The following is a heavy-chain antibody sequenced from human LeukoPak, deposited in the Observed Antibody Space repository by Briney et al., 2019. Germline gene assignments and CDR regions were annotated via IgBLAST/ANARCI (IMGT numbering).Heavy chain of an antibody. CDR1: GGSISSYY. CDR2: IYTSGST. V-gene: IGHV4-4*07. J-gene: IGHJ5*02. CDR3: ARGRGGIILLRGIYNWFDP. D-gene: IGHD3-3*01. Sequence: SETLTLTCTVSGGSISSYYWSWIRQPAGKGLEWIGRIYTSGSTNYNPSPKGRVTMSVDTAKNQFSLKLSSVTAADTAVYYCARGRGGIILLRGIYNWFDPWGQGTLVTVSS.